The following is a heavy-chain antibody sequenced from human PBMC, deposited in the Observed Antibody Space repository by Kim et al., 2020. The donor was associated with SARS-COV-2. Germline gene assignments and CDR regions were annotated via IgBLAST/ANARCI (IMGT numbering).Heavy chain of an antibody. CDR3: ARGYSSSSDFDY. V-gene: IGHV1-18*01. D-gene: IGHD6-6*01. Sequence: DAQKPQGRVTMTTYTSTSTAYMELRSLRSDDTAVYYCARGYSSSSDFDYWGQGTLVTVSS. J-gene: IGHJ4*02.